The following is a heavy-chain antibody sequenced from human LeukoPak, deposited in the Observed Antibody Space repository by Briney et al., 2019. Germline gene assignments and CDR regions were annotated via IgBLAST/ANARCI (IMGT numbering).Heavy chain of an antibody. CDR3: ARGRFLEWLLSICYFDY. CDR2: IYHSGST. CDR1: GGSISSGGYS. V-gene: IGHV4-30-2*01. J-gene: IGHJ4*02. Sequence: SETLSLTCAVSGGSISSGGYSWSWIRQPPGKGLEWIGYIYHSGSTYYNPSLKSRVTISVDRSKNQFSLKLSSVTAADTAVYYCARGRFLEWLLSICYFDYWGQGTLVTVSS. D-gene: IGHD3-3*01.